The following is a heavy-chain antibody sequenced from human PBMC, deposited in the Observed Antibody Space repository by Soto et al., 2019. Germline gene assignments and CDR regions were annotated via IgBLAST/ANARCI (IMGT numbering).Heavy chain of an antibody. Sequence: SETLSLTCTVSGGSISHYYWSWIRQPPGKGLEWIGYIYYSGNTNYNPSLKSRVTISVDMSKNQFSLKLSSVTAADTAVYYCARQSRIQLWFFDYWGQGTLVTVSS. CDR1: GGSISHYY. V-gene: IGHV4-59*08. D-gene: IGHD5-18*01. CDR2: IYYSGNT. J-gene: IGHJ4*02. CDR3: ARQSRIQLWFFDY.